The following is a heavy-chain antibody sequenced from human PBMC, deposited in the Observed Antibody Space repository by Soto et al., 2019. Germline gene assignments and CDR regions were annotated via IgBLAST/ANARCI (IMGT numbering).Heavy chain of an antibody. D-gene: IGHD6-13*01. J-gene: IGHJ4*02. CDR2: ISASGGDT. CDR1: GFSFSSYA. Sequence: EVQMLESGGDLVQPGGSLGLSCAASGFSFSSYAMSWVRQAPGKGLEWVSGISASGGDTKYADSVKGRFSVFRDNSKNTLSLQMSSLRAEDTAIYYCTKDAYSSGWYYFGNWGQGTLVTVSS. V-gene: IGHV3-23*01. CDR3: TKDAYSSGWYYFGN.